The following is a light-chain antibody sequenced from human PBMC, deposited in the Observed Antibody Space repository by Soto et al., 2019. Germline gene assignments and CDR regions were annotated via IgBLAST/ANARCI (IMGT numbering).Light chain of an antibody. CDR3: SSYTGSSTLVV. Sequence: QSAPTQPASVSGSPGQSITISCTGTSSDVGGYNYVSWFQQHPGKAPKLMIYAVSNRPSGVSNRFSGSKSGNTASLTISGLQAEDDADYYCSSYTGSSTLVVFGGRTKVTVL. J-gene: IGLJ2*01. CDR2: AVS. CDR1: SSDVGGYNY. V-gene: IGLV2-14*01.